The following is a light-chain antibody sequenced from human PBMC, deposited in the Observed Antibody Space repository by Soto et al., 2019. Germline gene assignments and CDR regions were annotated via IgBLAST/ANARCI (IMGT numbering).Light chain of an antibody. J-gene: IGLJ2*01. Sequence: QSALTQPRSVSGSPGQSVTISCTGTSSDVGGYNYVSWYQQHPGKAPKLMIYDVSKRPSGVPDRFSGSKSGNTASLTISGLQDEDEADYYCCSSAGSYTSVVFGGGTKLTVL. CDR3: CSSAGSYTSVV. CDR2: DVS. V-gene: IGLV2-11*01. CDR1: SSDVGGYNY.